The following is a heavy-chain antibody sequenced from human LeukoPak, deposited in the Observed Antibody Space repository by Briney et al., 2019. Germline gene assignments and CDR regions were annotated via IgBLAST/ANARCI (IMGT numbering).Heavy chain of an antibody. V-gene: IGHV3-20*04. D-gene: IGHD3-10*01. CDR3: ARGYYGSGSYLDY. CDR1: GSTFDDYG. CDR2: INWNGGST. Sequence: GGSLRLSCAASGSTFDDYGMSWVRQAPGKGLEWVSGINWNGGSTGYADSVKGRFTISRDNSKNTLYLQMNSLRAEDTAVYYCARGYYGSGSYLDYWGQGTLVTVSS. J-gene: IGHJ4*02.